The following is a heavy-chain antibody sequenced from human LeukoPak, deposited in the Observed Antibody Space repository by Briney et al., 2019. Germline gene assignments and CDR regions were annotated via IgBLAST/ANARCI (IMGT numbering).Heavy chain of an antibody. CDR3: ARVIVDDV. V-gene: IGHV4-4*07. Sequence: SETLSLTCTVSGGSIRTDYWSWIRQPAGQGLEWIGRISSSGRTNYNPALKSRVTMSVDTSKNQLSLKLISVTAADTAVYYCARVIVDDVWGKGTTVTVSS. D-gene: IGHD2-15*01. CDR1: GGSIRTDY. CDR2: ISSSGRT. J-gene: IGHJ6*04.